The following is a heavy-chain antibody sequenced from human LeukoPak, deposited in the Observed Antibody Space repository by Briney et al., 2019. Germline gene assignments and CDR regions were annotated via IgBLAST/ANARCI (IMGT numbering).Heavy chain of an antibody. CDR1: GGSISSSNW. CDR3: ARDRWFGELWDGNWFDP. CDR2: IYHSGST. J-gene: IGHJ5*02. Sequence: SGTLSLTCAVSGGSISSSNWCSWVRQPPGKGLEWIGEIYHSGSTNYNPSLKSRVTISVDKSKNQFSLKLSSVTAADTAVYYCARDRWFGELWDGNWFDPWGQGTLVTVSS. V-gene: IGHV4-4*02. D-gene: IGHD3-10*01.